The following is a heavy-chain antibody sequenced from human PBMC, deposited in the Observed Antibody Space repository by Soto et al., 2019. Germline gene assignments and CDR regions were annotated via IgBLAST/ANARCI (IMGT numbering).Heavy chain of an antibody. D-gene: IGHD5-18*01. V-gene: IGHV1-69*13. J-gene: IGHJ4*02. CDR2: IIPIFGTA. CDR1: GGTFSSYA. Sequence: ASVKVSCKASGGTFSSYAIRWVRQAPGQGLEWMGGIIPIFGTANYAQKFQGRVTITADESTSTAYMELSSLRSEDTAVYYCAREGYSYGRQPFDYWGQGTLVTVAS. CDR3: AREGYSYGRQPFDY.